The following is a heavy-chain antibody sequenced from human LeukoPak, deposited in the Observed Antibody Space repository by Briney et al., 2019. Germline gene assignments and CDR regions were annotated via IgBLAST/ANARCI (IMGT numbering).Heavy chain of an antibody. CDR1: GGTFSSYA. CDR2: IIPIFGTA. CDR3: ARGGHSGYDSPFDY. Sequence: SVKVSCKASGGTFSSYAISWVRQAPGQGLEWMGGIIPIFGTANYAQKFQGSVTITADESTSTAYMELSSLRSEDTAVYYCARGGHSGYDSPFDYWGQGTLVTVSS. V-gene: IGHV1-69*01. J-gene: IGHJ4*02. D-gene: IGHD5-12*01.